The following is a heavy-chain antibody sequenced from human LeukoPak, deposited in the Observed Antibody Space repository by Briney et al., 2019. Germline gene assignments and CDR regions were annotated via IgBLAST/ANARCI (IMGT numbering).Heavy chain of an antibody. CDR3: ARTPDGYKSYYFDY. V-gene: IGHV4-34*01. J-gene: IGHJ4*02. CDR2: INHSGST. Sequence: SETLSLTCAVYGGSFSGYYWSWIRQPPGRGLEWIGEINHSGSTNYNPSLKSRVTISVDTSKNQFSLKLSSVTAADMAVYYCARTPDGYKSYYFDYWGQGTLVTVSS. CDR1: GGSFSGYY. D-gene: IGHD5-24*01.